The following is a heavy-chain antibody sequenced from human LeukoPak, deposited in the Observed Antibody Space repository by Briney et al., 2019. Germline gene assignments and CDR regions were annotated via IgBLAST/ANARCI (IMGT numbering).Heavy chain of an antibody. Sequence: PGGSLRLSCAASGFTLSSHAMNWVRQSPGRGLEWVSSISGSSGATLYADSVKGRFTISRDNSKNTLYLQMNSLRAEDTAVYYCAKDAAGITMIVVVITVFDYWGQGTLVTVSS. V-gene: IGHV3-23*01. CDR1: GFTLSSHA. CDR3: AKDAAGITMIVVVITVFDY. CDR2: ISGSSGAT. J-gene: IGHJ4*02. D-gene: IGHD3-22*01.